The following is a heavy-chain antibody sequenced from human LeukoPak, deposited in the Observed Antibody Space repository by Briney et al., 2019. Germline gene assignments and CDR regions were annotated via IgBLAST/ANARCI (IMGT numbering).Heavy chain of an antibody. V-gene: IGHV3-66*01. CDR2: IYSGGST. CDR3: ARDRLQLWWYFDY. J-gene: IGHJ4*02. CDR1: GFTVSSNY. Sequence: GGSLRLSCAASGFTVSSNYMSGVRQAPGKGLEWVSVIYSGGSTYYADSVKGRFTISRDNSKNTLYLQMNSLRAEDTAVYYCARDRLQLWWYFDYWGQGTLVTVSS. D-gene: IGHD5-18*01.